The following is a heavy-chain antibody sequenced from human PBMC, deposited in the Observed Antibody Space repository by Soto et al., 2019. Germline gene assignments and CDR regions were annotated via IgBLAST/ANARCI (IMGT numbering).Heavy chain of an antibody. CDR1: GFTFSDYF. D-gene: IGHD2-15*01. CDR3: AKSTATPNGWWGYGLDV. V-gene: IGHV3-11*01. CDR2: ISGSGSSSI. Sequence: QVQLVESGGDLVKPGGSLRLSCAASGFTFSDYFMTWVRQAPGKGLEWVSYISGSGSSSIVYADSVRGRFTISRDNVKNSMYLQMNSLRAEDTAVYYCAKSTATPNGWWGYGLDVWGQGTTVIVSS. J-gene: IGHJ6*02.